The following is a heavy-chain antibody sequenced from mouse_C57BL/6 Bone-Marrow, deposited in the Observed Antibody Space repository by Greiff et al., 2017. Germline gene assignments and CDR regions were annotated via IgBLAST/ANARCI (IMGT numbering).Heavy chain of an antibody. CDR3: ARPDDYAWFAY. J-gene: IGHJ3*01. V-gene: IGHV5-17*01. D-gene: IGHD2-4*01. Sequence: DVKLQESGGGLVKPGGSLKLSCAASGFTFSDYGMHWVRQAPEKGLEWVAYISSGSSTIYYADTVKGRFTLSRDNAKNTLFLQMTSLRSEDTAMYYCARPDDYAWFAYWGQGTLVTVSA. CDR1: GFTFSDYG. CDR2: ISSGSSTI.